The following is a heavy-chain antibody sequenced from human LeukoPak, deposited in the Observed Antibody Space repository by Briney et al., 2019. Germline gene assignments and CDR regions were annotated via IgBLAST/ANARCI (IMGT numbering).Heavy chain of an antibody. Sequence: SGGSLRLSCAASGFTFSTYALHWVRQAPGQGLEWMGWINPNSGGTNYAQKFQGRVTMTRDTSISTAYMELSSLRSDDTAVYYCGSGGVRIAAAGRNAYDIWGQGTMVTVSS. CDR1: GFTFSTYA. J-gene: IGHJ3*02. D-gene: IGHD6-13*01. V-gene: IGHV1-2*02. CDR3: GSGGVRIAAAGRNAYDI. CDR2: INPNSGGT.